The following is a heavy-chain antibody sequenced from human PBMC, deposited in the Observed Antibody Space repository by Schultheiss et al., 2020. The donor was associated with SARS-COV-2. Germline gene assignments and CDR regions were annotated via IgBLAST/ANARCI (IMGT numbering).Heavy chain of an antibody. CDR2: IYYSGST. CDR1: GGSFSGYY. D-gene: IGHD6-13*01. V-gene: IGHV4-59*08. Sequence: SETLSLTCAVYGGSFSGYYWSWIRQPPGKGLEWIGYIYYSGSTNYNPSLKSRVTISVDTSKNQFSLKLSSVTAADTAVYYCARMSYSSSWRDYYYYGMDVWGQGTTVTVSS. CDR3: ARMSYSSSWRDYYYYGMDV. J-gene: IGHJ6*02.